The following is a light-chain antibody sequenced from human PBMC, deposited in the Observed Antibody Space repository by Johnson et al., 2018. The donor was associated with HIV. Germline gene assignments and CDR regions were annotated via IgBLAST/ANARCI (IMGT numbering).Light chain of an antibody. V-gene: IGLV1-51*02. CDR1: SSNIGNNL. J-gene: IGLJ1*01. Sequence: QSVLTQPPSVSAAPGQKVTISCSGSSSNIGNNLVSWYQQLPGSAPTLLIYENDKRPSWIPDRFSGSKSGTSATLGITGLQTGDEADYYCGPWDSSLSAGNVFGTGTKVTVL. CDR2: END. CDR3: GPWDSSLSAGNV.